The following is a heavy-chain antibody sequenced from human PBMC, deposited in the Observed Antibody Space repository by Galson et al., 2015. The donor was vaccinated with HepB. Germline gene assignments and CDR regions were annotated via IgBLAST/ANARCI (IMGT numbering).Heavy chain of an antibody. V-gene: IGHV5-51*03. D-gene: IGHD2-15*01. CDR1: GFGFPTHW. Sequence: QSGAEVKKPGGSLKISCKTAGFGFPTHWIAWVRQRPGKGLEWMGIIFPGDSDSIYSPSFEGQVTMSVDKSISTAYLHWGSLKASDTAVYYCARPQPTVVSPAATLDVWGQGTMVIVSS. CDR3: ARPQPTVVSPAATLDV. J-gene: IGHJ3*01. CDR2: IFPGDSDS.